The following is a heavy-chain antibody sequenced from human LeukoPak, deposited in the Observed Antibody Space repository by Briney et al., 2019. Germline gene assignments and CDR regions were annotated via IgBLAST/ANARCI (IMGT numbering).Heavy chain of an antibody. V-gene: IGHV3-74*01. CDR3: ASSVAGTGGWFDP. Sequence: GGSLRLSCAASGFSFSSYWMHWVRQAPGKGLVWVSRINSDGSSTSYADSVKGRFTISRDNAKNTLYLQMNSLRAEDTAVYYCASSVAGTGGWFDPWGRGTLVTVSS. J-gene: IGHJ5*02. CDR1: GFSFSSYW. CDR2: INSDGSST. D-gene: IGHD6-19*01.